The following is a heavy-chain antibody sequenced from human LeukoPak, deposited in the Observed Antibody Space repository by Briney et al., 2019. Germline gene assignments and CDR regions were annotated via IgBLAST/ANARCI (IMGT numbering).Heavy chain of an antibody. V-gene: IGHV4-34*01. CDR3: ARVRRWLRSLHFDY. Sequence: TSETLSLTCAVYGVSFSGYYWSWIRQLPGKGLEWIGEINHSGSTNYNPSLKSRVTISVDTSKNQFSLKLSSVTAADTAVYYCARVRRWLRSLHFDYWGQGTLVTVSS. CDR2: INHSGST. CDR1: GVSFSGYY. J-gene: IGHJ4*02. D-gene: IGHD5-12*01.